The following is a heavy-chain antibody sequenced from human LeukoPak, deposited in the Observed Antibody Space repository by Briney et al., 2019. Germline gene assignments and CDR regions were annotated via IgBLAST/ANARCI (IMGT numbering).Heavy chain of an antibody. CDR3: ANGEVAATQQGWTLIDY. J-gene: IGHJ4*02. Sequence: GRSLGLSCAASGFTFNTYGMHWVRHAPGKGLEWVAVISYDGSNKYYADSVKGRFTISRDNSKNTLYLQMNSLRAEDTAVYYCANGEVAATQQGWTLIDYWGQGTLVTVSS. D-gene: IGHD2-15*01. CDR1: GFTFNTYG. V-gene: IGHV3-30*18. CDR2: ISYDGSNK.